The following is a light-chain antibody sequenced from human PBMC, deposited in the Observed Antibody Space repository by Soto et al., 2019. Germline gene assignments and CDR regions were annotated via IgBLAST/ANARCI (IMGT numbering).Light chain of an antibody. CDR2: DAS. CDR3: QQYNNLPYS. V-gene: IGKV1-33*01. J-gene: IGKJ2*03. Sequence: DIQMTQSPSSLSASLGDRVTITCQASEDISKYLHWYQQSPGKAPKLLIYDASNLEVGVPSRFGGSGSGKFFTLTISSLQPEDVETYYCQQYNNLPYSFGQGTKLDIK. CDR1: EDISKY.